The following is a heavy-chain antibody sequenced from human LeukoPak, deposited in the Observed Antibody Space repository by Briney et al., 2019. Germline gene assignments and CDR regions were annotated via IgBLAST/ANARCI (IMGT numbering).Heavy chain of an antibody. CDR2: MSHSGST. CDR3: ARHHLYDSSGDGRYYFDY. Sequence: SGTLSLTCGVSGYSNSSGYHWGWIRQPTGKGLEWIGSMSHSGSTYYNPSLKSRVTISVDTSKNQFSVKLSSVTAADTAVYYCARHHLYDSSGDGRYYFDYWGQGTLVTVSS. V-gene: IGHV4-38-2*01. J-gene: IGHJ4*02. D-gene: IGHD3-22*01. CDR1: GYSNSSGYH.